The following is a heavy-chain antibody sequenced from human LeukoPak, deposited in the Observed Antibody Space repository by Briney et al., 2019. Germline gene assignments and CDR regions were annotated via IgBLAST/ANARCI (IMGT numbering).Heavy chain of an antibody. CDR2: IYYSGSI. D-gene: IGHD6-13*01. CDR3: ARHGRGSTSWYFWFDP. Sequence: PSETLSLTCTVTGGSISSYYWSWIRQPPGKGLEWIGYIYYSGSINHNPSLKSRVTISADTSKNQFSLKLRSVTAADTAVYYCARHGRGSTSWYFWFDPWGQGTLVTASS. J-gene: IGHJ5*02. CDR1: GGSISSYY. V-gene: IGHV4-59*08.